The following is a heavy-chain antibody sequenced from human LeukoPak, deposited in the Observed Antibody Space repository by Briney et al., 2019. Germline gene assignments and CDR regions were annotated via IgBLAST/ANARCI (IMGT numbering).Heavy chain of an antibody. J-gene: IGHJ4*02. Sequence: ASVKVSCKVSGYKFTNYAISWVRQAPGQGLEWMGWINPYSGNTNYAQKFQGRVTLATHTSANTAYMELRSLTSDDTAVYYCARDLAAAASNFWGQGTLVTVSS. CDR1: GYKFTNYA. CDR2: INPYSGNT. D-gene: IGHD6-13*01. CDR3: ARDLAAAASNF. V-gene: IGHV1-18*01.